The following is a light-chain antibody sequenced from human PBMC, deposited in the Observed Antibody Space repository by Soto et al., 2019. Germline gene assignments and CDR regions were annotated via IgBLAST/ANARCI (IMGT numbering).Light chain of an antibody. J-gene: IGKJ1*01. V-gene: IGKV3-20*01. CDR2: GAS. CDR3: QQFGSSSWT. Sequence: ESVLTQSPGTLSLSPGEKATLSGRASRRVSRSNLAWYRQKPGQAPGLLIYGASSRATGIPDRFSGSGSGTDFTLTVSRLEPEDFAVYYCQQFGSSSWTFGQGTKVEIK. CDR1: RRVSRSN.